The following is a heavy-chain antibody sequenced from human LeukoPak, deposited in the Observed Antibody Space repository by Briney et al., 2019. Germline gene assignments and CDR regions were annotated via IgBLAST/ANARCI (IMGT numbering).Heavy chain of an antibody. CDR3: AKDRVPDGRWNFDF. Sequence: GGSLRLSCAASGFTFGTYAMNWVRQAPGKGLEWVSGILASGSTTYYADSVKGRFTISRDNSENTLYLQMNSLRAEDTAIYCAKDRVPDGRWNFDFWGQGTLVTVSS. CDR2: ILASGSTT. V-gene: IGHV3-23*01. D-gene: IGHD1-1*01. CDR1: GFTFGTYA. J-gene: IGHJ4*02.